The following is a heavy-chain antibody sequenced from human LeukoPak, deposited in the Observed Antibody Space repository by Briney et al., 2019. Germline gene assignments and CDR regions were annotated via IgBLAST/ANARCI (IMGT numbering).Heavy chain of an antibody. CDR3: AREKWELPDY. D-gene: IGHD1-26*01. CDR2: INPSGGST. Sequence: ASVKVSCKASGYTFTNYYMHWVRQAPGQGLEWMGIINPSGGSTSYAQKFQGRVTMTRDMSTSTVYMELSRLRSDDTAVYYCAREKWELPDYWGQGTLVTVSS. CDR1: GYTFTNYY. V-gene: IGHV1-46*01. J-gene: IGHJ4*02.